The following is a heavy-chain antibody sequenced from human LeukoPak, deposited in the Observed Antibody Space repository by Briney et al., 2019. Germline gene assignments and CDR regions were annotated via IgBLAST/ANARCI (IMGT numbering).Heavy chain of an antibody. Sequence: GGSLRLSCAASGFTFSGSAMHWVRQASEKGLEWVGRIRSKANSYATAYAASVKGRFIISRDDSKNTAYLQMNSLKTEDTAVYYCTSQYPEYYYGSGSYPLDYWGQGTLVTVSS. CDR1: GFTFSGSA. V-gene: IGHV3-73*01. CDR3: TSQYPEYYYGSGSYPLDY. D-gene: IGHD3-10*01. J-gene: IGHJ4*02. CDR2: IRSKANSYAT.